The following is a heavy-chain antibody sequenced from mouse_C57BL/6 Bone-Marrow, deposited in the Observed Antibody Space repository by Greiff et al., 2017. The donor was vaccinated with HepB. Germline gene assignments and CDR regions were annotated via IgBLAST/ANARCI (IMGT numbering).Heavy chain of an antibody. Sequence: EVQRVESGEGLVKPGGSLKLSCAASGFTFSSYAMSWVRQTPEKRLEWVAYISSGGDYIYYADTVKGRFTISRDNARNTLYLQMSSLKSEDTAMYYCTSALYYGSSYGYAMDYWGQGTSVTVSS. D-gene: IGHD1-1*01. CDR3: TSALYYGSSYGYAMDY. CDR2: ISSGGDYI. CDR1: GFTFSSYA. V-gene: IGHV5-9-1*02. J-gene: IGHJ4*01.